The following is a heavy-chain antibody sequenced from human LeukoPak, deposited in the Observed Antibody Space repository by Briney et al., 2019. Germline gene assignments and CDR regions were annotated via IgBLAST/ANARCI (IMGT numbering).Heavy chain of an antibody. CDR3: ATSIVSGYYLFDY. Sequence: GGSLRLSCAASGFTFSSYAMSWVRQAPGKGLEGVSGISGSGGSTYYADSVKGRFTISSDNSKKTLYLQMNSMSAEDTAVYYCATSIVSGYYLFDYWGQGTLVTVSS. V-gene: IGHV3-23*01. J-gene: IGHJ4*02. CDR2: ISGSGGST. CDR1: GFTFSSYA. D-gene: IGHD3-22*01.